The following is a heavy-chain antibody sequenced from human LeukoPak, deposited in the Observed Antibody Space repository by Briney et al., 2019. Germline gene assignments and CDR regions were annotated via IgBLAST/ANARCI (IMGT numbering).Heavy chain of an antibody. J-gene: IGHJ1*01. CDR2: ISWNSGSI. D-gene: IGHD3-22*01. Sequence: QPGRSLRLSCAASGFTFDDYAMHWVRQAPGKGLEWVSGISWNSGSIGYADSVKGRFTISRDNAKNSLYLQMNSLRAEDTALYYCAKDGGIVVPEYFQHWGQGTLVTVSS. CDR3: AKDGGIVVPEYFQH. V-gene: IGHV3-9*01. CDR1: GFTFDDYA.